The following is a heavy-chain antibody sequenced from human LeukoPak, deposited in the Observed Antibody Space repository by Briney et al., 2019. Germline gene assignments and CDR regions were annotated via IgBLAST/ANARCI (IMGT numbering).Heavy chain of an antibody. CDR1: GGSISSYY. D-gene: IGHD1-26*01. V-gene: IGHV4-59*08. CDR2: IYYSGST. J-gene: IGHJ6*02. Sequence: QASETLSLTCTASGGSISSYYWSWIRQPPGKGLEWIGYIYYSGSTNYNPSLKSRVTISVDTSKNQFSLKLSSVTAADTAVYYCARGELLNYYYYYGMDVWGQGTTVTVSS. CDR3: ARGELLNYYYYYGMDV.